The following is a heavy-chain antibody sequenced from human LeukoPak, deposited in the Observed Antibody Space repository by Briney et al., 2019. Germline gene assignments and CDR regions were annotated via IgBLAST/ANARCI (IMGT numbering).Heavy chain of an antibody. V-gene: IGHV3-33*06. CDR1: GFTFSSYG. Sequence: GRSLRLSCAASGFTFSSYGMHWVRQAPGKGLEWVAVIWYDGSNKYYADSVKGRFTISRDNSKKTLYLQMNSLRAEDTAVYYCAKDRLEGLTTVTTHWFDPWGQGTLVTVSS. CDR2: IWYDGSNK. CDR3: AKDRLEGLTTVTTHWFDP. D-gene: IGHD4-11*01. J-gene: IGHJ5*02.